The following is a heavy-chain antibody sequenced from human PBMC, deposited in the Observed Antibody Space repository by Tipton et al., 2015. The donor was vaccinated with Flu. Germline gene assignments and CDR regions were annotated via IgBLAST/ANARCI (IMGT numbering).Heavy chain of an antibody. J-gene: IGHJ4*02. CDR1: GYSFTSYW. CDR2: IYPGDSDT. V-gene: IGHV5-51*01. Sequence: MQLVQSGAEVKKPGESLKISCKGSGYSFTSYWIGWVRQMPGKGLEWMGVIYPGDSDTRYSPAFQGQVTISADKSVTTAYLQWDSLKASDPAMYYCARLYSTGRPAYWGQGTLVTVSS. CDR3: ARLYSTGRPAY. D-gene: IGHD6-19*01.